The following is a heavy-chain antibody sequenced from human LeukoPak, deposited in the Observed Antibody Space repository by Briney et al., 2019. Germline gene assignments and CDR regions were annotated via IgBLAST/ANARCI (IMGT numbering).Heavy chain of an antibody. CDR3: ATQSEGYCSSTSCADDY. D-gene: IGHD2-2*01. V-gene: IGHV3-7*01. CDR2: IKQDGSEK. J-gene: IGHJ4*02. Sequence: GGSLRLSCAASGFTFSSYWMSWVRQAPGKGLEWVANIKQDGSEKYYVDSVKGRFTISRDNAKNSLYLQMNSLRAEDTAVYYCATQSEGYCSSTSCADDYWGQGTLVTVSS. CDR1: GFTFSSYW.